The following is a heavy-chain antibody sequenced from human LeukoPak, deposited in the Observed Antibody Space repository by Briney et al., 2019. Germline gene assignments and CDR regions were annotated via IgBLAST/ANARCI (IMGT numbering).Heavy chain of an antibody. D-gene: IGHD2-15*01. Sequence: PSETLSLTCSVSGGSISSYYWSWIRQPPGKGLEWIGSIYYSGSTYYNPSLKSRVTISVDTSKDQFSLKLSSVTAADTAVYYCARYAVVVAAVDYWGQGTLVTVSS. J-gene: IGHJ4*02. CDR2: IYYSGST. CDR3: ARYAVVVAAVDY. CDR1: GGSISSYY. V-gene: IGHV4-59*05.